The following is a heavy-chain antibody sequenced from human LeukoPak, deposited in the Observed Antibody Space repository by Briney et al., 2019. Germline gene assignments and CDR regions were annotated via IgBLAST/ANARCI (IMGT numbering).Heavy chain of an antibody. D-gene: IGHD5-24*01. J-gene: IGHJ4*02. CDR3: ARHVGREMATSFDY. CDR1: GYSFTSYW. Sequence: GESLKISCKGSGYSFTSYWIGWVRRLPGKGLEWRGIIYPGDSDTRYSPSFQGQVTISADKSISTTYLQWSSLKASDTAMYYCARHVGREMATSFDYWGQGTLVTVSS. V-gene: IGHV5-51*01. CDR2: IYPGDSDT.